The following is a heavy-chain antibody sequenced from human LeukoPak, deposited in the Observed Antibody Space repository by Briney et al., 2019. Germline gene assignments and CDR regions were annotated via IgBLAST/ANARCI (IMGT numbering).Heavy chain of an antibody. V-gene: IGHV1-2*02. Sequence: ALVKVSCKASGYTFTGYYMHWVRQAPGQGLEWMGWINPNSGGTNYAQKFQGRVTMTRDTSISTAYMELSRLRSDDTAVYYCARDFGGDGYNYFSYWGQGTLVTVSS. D-gene: IGHD5-24*01. CDR3: ARDFGGDGYNYFSY. J-gene: IGHJ4*02. CDR1: GYTFTGYY. CDR2: INPNSGGT.